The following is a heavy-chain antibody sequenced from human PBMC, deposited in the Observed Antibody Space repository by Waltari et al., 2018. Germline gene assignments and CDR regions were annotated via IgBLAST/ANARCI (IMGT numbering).Heavy chain of an antibody. CDR2: MNPNSGNT. V-gene: IGHV1-8*01. CDR1: GYTFTSYD. J-gene: IGHJ4*02. CDR3: ARVPLGAAADVGYFDY. D-gene: IGHD6-13*01. Sequence: QVQLVQSGAEVKKPGASVKVSCKASGYTFTSYDINWVRQATGQGLEWMGWMNPNSGNTGYAQKFQGRVTMTRNTSISTAYMELRSLRSDDTAVYYCARVPLGAAADVGYFDYWGQGTLVTVSS.